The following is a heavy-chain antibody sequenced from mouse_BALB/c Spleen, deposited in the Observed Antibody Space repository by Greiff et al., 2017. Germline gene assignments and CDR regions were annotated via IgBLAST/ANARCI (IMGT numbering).Heavy chain of an antibody. Sequence: EVKLQESGGGLVKLGGSLKLSCAASGFTFSSYYMSWVRQTPEKRLELVAAINSNGGSTYYPDTVKGRFTISRDNAKNTLYLQMSSLKSEDTALYYCARHLDYYGSSYEGFAYWGQGTLVTVSA. CDR3: ARHLDYYGSSYEGFAY. J-gene: IGHJ3*01. CDR1: GFTFSSYY. V-gene: IGHV5-6-2*01. D-gene: IGHD1-1*01. CDR2: INSNGGST.